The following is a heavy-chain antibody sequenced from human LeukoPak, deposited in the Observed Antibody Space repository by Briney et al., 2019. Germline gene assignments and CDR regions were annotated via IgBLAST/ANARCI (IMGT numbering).Heavy chain of an antibody. CDR1: GFTFSSYA. V-gene: IGHV3-23*01. J-gene: IGHJ4*02. CDR2: ISDSGGYT. D-gene: IGHD6-19*01. Sequence: PGGSLRLSCAASGFTFSSYAMSWVRQAPGKGLEWVSGISDSGGYTYYADSVKGRFTISRDNSKNTLYLLMNSLRAEDTAVYYCAKGPSSGWYYFDYWGQGTPVTVSS. CDR3: AKGPSSGWYYFDY.